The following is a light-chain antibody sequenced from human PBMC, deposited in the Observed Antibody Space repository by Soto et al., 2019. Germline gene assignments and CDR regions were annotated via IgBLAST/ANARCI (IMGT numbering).Light chain of an antibody. CDR3: QQSNTLVT. Sequence: DIYLTQSPSSVSASLGDSVTITCRASQDISSWLAWYQQKPGKAPKLLIYTASLLQSGVPSRFSGSGFGTDFTLTVSSLQPEDVATCYCQQSNTLVTFGGGTKVDIK. CDR2: TAS. J-gene: IGKJ4*01. CDR1: QDISSW. V-gene: IGKV1D-12*01.